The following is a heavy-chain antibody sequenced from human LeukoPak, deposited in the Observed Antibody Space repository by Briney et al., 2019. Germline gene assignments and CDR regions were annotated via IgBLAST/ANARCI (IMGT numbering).Heavy chain of an antibody. V-gene: IGHV1-2*02. CDR2: INPNSGGT. CDR3: AREGHYGSGSSYGMDV. Sequence: GASVKVSCKASGYTFTDYYMHWVRQAPGQGLEWMGWINPNSGGTNYAQKFQGRVTMTRDTSISTAYMELSRLRSDDTAVYYCAREGHYGSGSSYGMDVWGQGTTVTVSS. J-gene: IGHJ6*02. CDR1: GYTFTDYY. D-gene: IGHD3-10*01.